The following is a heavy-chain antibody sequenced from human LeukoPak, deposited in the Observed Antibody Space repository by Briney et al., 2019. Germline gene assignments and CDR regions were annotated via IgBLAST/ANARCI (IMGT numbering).Heavy chain of an antibody. D-gene: IGHD1-26*01. CDR2: INLNSGGT. J-gene: IGHJ4*02. Sequence: GASVKVSCKVSGYTFTGYFMHWVRQAPGQGLEWMGRINLNSGGTYYAQNFQGRVTMTRDTSISTAYVELSRLTSDDTAVYYCARDLSSTSNWEFDYWGQGTLVTVSS. CDR1: GYTFTGYF. CDR3: ARDLSSTSNWEFDY. V-gene: IGHV1-2*06.